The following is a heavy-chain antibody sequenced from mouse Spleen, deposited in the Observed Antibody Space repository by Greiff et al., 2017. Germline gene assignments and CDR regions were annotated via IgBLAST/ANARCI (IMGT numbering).Heavy chain of an antibody. V-gene: IGHV5-17*01. CDR2: ISSGSSTI. CDR3: AYGNYYAMDY. J-gene: IGHJ4*01. CDR1: GFTFSDYG. Sequence: DVHLVESGGGLVKPGGSLKLSCAASGFTFSDYGMHWVRQAPEKGLEWVAYISSGSSTIYYADTVKGRFTISRDNAKNTLFLQMTSLRSEDTAMYYCAYGNYYAMDYWGQGTSVTVSS. D-gene: IGHD2-10*02.